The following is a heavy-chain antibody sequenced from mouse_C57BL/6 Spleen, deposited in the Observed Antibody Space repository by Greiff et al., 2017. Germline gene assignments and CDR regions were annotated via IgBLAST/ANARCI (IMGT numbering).Heavy chain of an antibody. V-gene: IGHV1-61*01. CDR2: IYPSDSET. CDR3: ARESGTGFFDY. D-gene: IGHD4-1*01. CDR1: GYTFTSYW. Sequence: QVQLQQPGAELVRPGSLVKLSCKASGYTFTSYWMDWVKQRPGQGLEWIGNIYPSDSETHYNQKFKDKATLTVDKSSSTAYMQLSSLTSEDSAVYYCARESGTGFFDYWGQGTTLTVSS. J-gene: IGHJ2*01.